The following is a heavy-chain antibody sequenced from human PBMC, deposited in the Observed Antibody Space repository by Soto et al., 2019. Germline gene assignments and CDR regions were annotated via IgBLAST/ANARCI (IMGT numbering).Heavy chain of an antibody. Sequence: GASVKVSCKASGYTFTGYDINWVRQATGQGLEWMGWMNPNSGNTGYAQKFQGRVTMTRNTSISTAYMELSSLRSEDTAMYYCARGRSHYDFWSGSLTYYYYYGMDVWGQGTTVTVSS. CDR3: ARGRSHYDFWSGSLTYYYYYGMDV. D-gene: IGHD3-3*01. CDR2: MNPNSGNT. J-gene: IGHJ6*02. V-gene: IGHV1-8*01. CDR1: GYTFTGYD.